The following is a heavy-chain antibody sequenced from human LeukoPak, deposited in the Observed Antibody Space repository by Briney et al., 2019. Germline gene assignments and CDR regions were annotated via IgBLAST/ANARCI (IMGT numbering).Heavy chain of an antibody. J-gene: IGHJ4*02. V-gene: IGHV4-34*01. CDR3: ARTRRQWLGYFDY. Sequence: SETLSLTCAVYGGSFSGYYWSWIRQPPGKGLEWIGEINHSGSTNYNPSLKSRVTISVDRSKNQFSLKLSSVTAADTAVYYCARTRRQWLGYFDYWGQGTLVTVSS. D-gene: IGHD6-19*01. CDR1: GGSFSGYY. CDR2: INHSGST.